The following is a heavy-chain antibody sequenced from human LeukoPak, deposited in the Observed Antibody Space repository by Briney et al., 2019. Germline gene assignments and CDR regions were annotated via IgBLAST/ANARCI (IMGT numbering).Heavy chain of an antibody. V-gene: IGHV3-23*01. CDR3: ASEPDYSIYQFGFDY. CDR2: IRGSGGST. J-gene: IGHJ4*02. D-gene: IGHD4-11*01. CDR1: GFIFSNYA. Sequence: GGSLRLSCAASGFIFSNYAMSWVRQAPGKGLEWVSAIRGSGGSTYYADSVKGRFTISRDNSKNTLYLQMNSLRAEDTAVYYCASEPDYSIYQFGFDYWGQGAQVTASS.